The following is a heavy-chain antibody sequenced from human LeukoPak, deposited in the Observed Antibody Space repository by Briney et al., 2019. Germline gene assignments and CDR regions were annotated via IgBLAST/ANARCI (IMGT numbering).Heavy chain of an antibody. J-gene: IGHJ4*02. Sequence: SQTLSLTCTVSGGSISSGGYYWSWIRQHPGKGLEWIGYIYYSGSTYYNPSLKSRVTISVDTSKNQFSLKLSSVTAADTAVYYCMVRRVTDFDYWGQGTLVTVSS. D-gene: IGHD3-10*01. CDR2: IYYSGST. CDR1: GGSISSGGYY. CDR3: MVRRVTDFDY. V-gene: IGHV4-31*03.